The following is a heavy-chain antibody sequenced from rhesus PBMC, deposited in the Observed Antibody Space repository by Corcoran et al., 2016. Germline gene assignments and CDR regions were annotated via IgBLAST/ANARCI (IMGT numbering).Heavy chain of an antibody. D-gene: IGHD3-16*01. CDR1: GASISSNY. V-gene: IGHV4S2*01. Sequence: QVQLQESGPGLVKPSETLPLTCAVSGASISSNYWSWIRQAPGKGLEWIGRIYGSGRSTDYTPSLKSRVTISIDTSKNQFSLKLSSVTAADTAVYYCARVPYYSGSYYRGNRFDVWGPGVLVTVSS. CDR2: IYGSGRST. CDR3: ARVPYYSGSYYRGNRFDV. J-gene: IGHJ5-1*01.